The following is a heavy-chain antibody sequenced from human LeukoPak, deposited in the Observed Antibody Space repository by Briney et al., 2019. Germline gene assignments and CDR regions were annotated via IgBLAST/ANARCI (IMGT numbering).Heavy chain of an antibody. J-gene: IGHJ3*02. Sequence: GASVKVSCKASGGTFSSYAISWVRQAPGQGLEWMGRIIPILGIANYAQKFQGRVTITADKSTSTAYMELSSLRSEDTAVYYCARVLGGTDAFDIWGQGTMVTVSS. V-gene: IGHV1-69*04. CDR3: ARVLGGTDAFDI. CDR1: GGTFSSYA. D-gene: IGHD4-23*01. CDR2: IIPILGIA.